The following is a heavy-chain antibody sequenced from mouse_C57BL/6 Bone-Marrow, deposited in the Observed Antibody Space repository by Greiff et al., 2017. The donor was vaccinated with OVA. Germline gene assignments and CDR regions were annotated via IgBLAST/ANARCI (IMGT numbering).Heavy chain of an antibody. CDR1: GFTFSSYA. D-gene: IGHD1-1*01. V-gene: IGHV5-4*01. Sequence: EVKLMESGGGLVKPGGSLKLSCAASGFTFSSYAMSWVRQTPEKRLEWVATISDGGSYTYYPDNVKGRFTISRDNAKNNLYLQMSHLKSEDTAMYYCARDITTVVAKNYAMDYWGQGTSVTVSS. J-gene: IGHJ4*01. CDR2: ISDGGSYT. CDR3: ARDITTVVAKNYAMDY.